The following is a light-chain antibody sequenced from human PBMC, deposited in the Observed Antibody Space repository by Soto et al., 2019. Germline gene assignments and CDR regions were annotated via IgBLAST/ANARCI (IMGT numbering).Light chain of an antibody. CDR1: QSVSSNY. J-gene: IGKJ5*01. V-gene: IGKV3D-15*01. CDR3: QKYNNWPPIT. CDR2: GAS. Sequence: DIVLTQSPGTLSLSPGERATLSCRASQSVSSNYLAWYQQKPGQAPRLLIYGASTRATGVPDRFSGSGSGTDFTITISSLQSEDFAVYYCQKYNNWPPITFGQGTRLEIK.